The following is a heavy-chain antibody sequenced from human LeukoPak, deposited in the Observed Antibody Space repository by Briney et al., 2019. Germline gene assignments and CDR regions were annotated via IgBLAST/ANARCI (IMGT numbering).Heavy chain of an antibody. Sequence: SVKVSCKASGGTFSSYAISWARQAPGQGLEWMGRIIPIFGTANYAQKFQGRVTITTDESTSTAYMELSSLRSEDTAVYYRAREPDHYYDSSGYYPTRMDVWGKGTTVTVSS. J-gene: IGHJ6*04. CDR1: GGTFSSYA. V-gene: IGHV1-69*05. CDR3: AREPDHYYDSSGYYPTRMDV. D-gene: IGHD3-22*01. CDR2: IIPIFGTA.